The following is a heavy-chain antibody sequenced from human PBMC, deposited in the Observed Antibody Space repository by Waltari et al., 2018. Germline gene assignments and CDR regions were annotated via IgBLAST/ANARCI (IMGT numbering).Heavy chain of an antibody. Sequence: QVQLQESGPGLVKPSETLSLTCAVSGYSISSGYYWGWIRQPPGKGLEWIGSIYHSGSTYYNPSLKSRVTISVDTSKNQFSLKLSSVTAADTVVYYCASWSSGVFDYWGQGTLVTVSS. J-gene: IGHJ4*02. CDR2: IYHSGST. D-gene: IGHD1-26*01. CDR3: ASWSSGVFDY. V-gene: IGHV4-38-2*01. CDR1: GYSISSGYY.